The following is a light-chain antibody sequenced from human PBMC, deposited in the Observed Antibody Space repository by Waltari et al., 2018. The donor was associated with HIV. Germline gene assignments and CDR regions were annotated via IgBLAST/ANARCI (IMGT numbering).Light chain of an antibody. CDR1: SSNIGSNA. CDR2: GDN. V-gene: IGLV1-44*01. Sequence: QSVLTQPPSASGTPGQRVTIPCSGSSSNIGSNAVNWYQQDPGTAAKLLISGDNRRPSGVPDRFSCSKSGTSASLAISGLQSEEEANDYCAAWDASLNGPLFGGGAKLTVL. J-gene: IGLJ3*02. CDR3: AAWDASLNGPL.